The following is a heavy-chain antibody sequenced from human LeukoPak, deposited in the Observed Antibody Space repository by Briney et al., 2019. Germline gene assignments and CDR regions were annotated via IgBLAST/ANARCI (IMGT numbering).Heavy chain of an antibody. J-gene: IGHJ5*02. V-gene: IGHV1-24*01. CDR1: GYTLTELS. Sequence: ASVKVSCKVSGYTLTELSMHWVRQAPGKGLEWMGGFDPEDGETIYAQKFQGRVTMTEDTSTDTAYMELSSLRSEDTAVYYCARGPLVDYSIWFDPWGQGTLVTVSS. CDR3: ARGPLVDYSIWFDP. CDR2: FDPEDGET. D-gene: IGHD4-11*01.